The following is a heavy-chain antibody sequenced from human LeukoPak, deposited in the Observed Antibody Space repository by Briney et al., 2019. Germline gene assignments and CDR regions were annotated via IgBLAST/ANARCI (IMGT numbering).Heavy chain of an antibody. CDR3: ARHGPSGYYDYVWGSYRYNWFDP. CDR2: IYYSGST. D-gene: IGHD3-16*02. Sequence: SSETLSLTCTVSGGSISSSSYYWGWIRQPPGKGLEWIGSIYYSGSTYYNPSLKSRVTISVDTSKNQFSLKLSSVTAADTAVYYCARHGPSGYYDYVWGSYRYNWFDPWGQGTLVTVSS. CDR1: GGSISSSSYY. J-gene: IGHJ5*02. V-gene: IGHV4-39*01.